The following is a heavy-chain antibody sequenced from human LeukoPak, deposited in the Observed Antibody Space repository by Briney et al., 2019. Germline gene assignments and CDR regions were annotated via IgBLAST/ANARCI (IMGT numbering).Heavy chain of an antibody. CDR1: GFTFSSYW. CDR3: ARTIAARLPFDY. J-gene: IGHJ4*02. Sequence: GGSLRLSCAASGFTFSSYWMSWARQAPGKGLEWVANIKQDGSEKYYVDSVKGRFTISRDNAKNSLYLQMNSLKAEDTAVYYCARTIAARLPFDYWGQGTLVTVSS. CDR2: IKQDGSEK. V-gene: IGHV3-7*01. D-gene: IGHD6-6*01.